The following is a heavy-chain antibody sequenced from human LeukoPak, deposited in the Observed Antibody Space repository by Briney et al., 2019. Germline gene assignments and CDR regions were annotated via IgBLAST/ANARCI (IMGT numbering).Heavy chain of an antibody. CDR3: AKSPQRTYYYYYMDV. J-gene: IGHJ6*03. CDR1: GFTFSSYS. Sequence: GGSLRLSCAASGFTFSSYSMNWVRQAPGKGLEWVSAISGSGGSTYYADSVKGRFTISRDNSKNTLYLQMNSLRAEDTAVYYCAKSPQRTYYYYYMDVWGKGTTVTISS. CDR2: ISGSGGST. D-gene: IGHD5-24*01. V-gene: IGHV3-23*01.